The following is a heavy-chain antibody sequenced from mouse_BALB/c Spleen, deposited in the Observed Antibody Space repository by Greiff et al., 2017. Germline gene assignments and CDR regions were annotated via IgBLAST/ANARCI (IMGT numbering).Heavy chain of an antibody. CDR3: TRKQYYGYSGYFDV. J-gene: IGHJ1*01. CDR2: IYPSDSYT. CDR1: GYTFTSSW. D-gene: IGHD1-2*01. Sequence: QVQLQQPGAELVRPGASVKLSCKASGYTFTSSWINWVKQRPGQGLEWIGNIYPSDSYTNYNQKFKDKATLTVDKSSSTAYMQLSSPTSEDSAVYYCTRKQYYGYSGYFDVWGAGTTVTVSA. V-gene: IGHV1-69*02.